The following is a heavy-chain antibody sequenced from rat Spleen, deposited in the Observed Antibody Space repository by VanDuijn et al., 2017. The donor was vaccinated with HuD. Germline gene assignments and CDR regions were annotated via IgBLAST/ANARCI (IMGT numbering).Heavy chain of an antibody. CDR1: GFSLTGNN. CDR3: TREGHTMDRATYWFAY. J-gene: IGHJ3*01. CDR2: IWSGGST. V-gene: IGHV2-15*01. Sequence: QVQLKESGPGLVQPSQTLSLTCTVSGFSLTGNNVHWVRQPPGKGLEWIGAIWSGGSTDYNSALKSRLSISRDTSKSQVLLKIYSLQTEDTAIYFCTREGHTMDRATYWFAYWGQGTLVTVSS. D-gene: IGHD1-9*01.